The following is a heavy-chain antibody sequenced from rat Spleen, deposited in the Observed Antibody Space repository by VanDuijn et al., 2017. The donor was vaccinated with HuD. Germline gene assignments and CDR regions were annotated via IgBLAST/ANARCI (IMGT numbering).Heavy chain of an antibody. CDR3: ATYNNYEEYYVMDA. D-gene: IGHD1-10*01. CDR1: GFSLISNS. J-gene: IGHJ4*01. CDR2: IWSGGRT. V-gene: IGHV2-1*01. Sequence: QVQLKESGPGLVQPSQTLSLICTVSGFSLISNSVHWVRQPPGKGLEWMGAIWSGGRTDYNSALKSRLSISRDTSKSQVFLKMSSLQTEDTATYYCATYNNYEEYYVMDAWGQGASVTVSS.